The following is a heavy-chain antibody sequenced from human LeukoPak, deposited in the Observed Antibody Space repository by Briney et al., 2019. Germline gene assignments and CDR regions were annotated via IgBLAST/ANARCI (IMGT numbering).Heavy chain of an antibody. D-gene: IGHD3-10*01. CDR1: GVSISSSSDF. CDR3: TRLRRVWGGRMDFGS. Sequence: PSETLSLTCTVSGVSISSSSDFWGWVRQPPGKGLDWIGSIFYGGSPYYNDPLKSRVTISLDTSKNQVSLHLSSVTAADTAVYYCTRLRRVWGGRMDFGSWGQGTLVTVSS. J-gene: IGHJ4*02. CDR2: IFYGGSP. V-gene: IGHV4-39*01.